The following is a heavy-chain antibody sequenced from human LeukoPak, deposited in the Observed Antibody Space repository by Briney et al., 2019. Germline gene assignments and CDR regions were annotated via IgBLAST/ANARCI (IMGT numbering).Heavy chain of an antibody. Sequence: SETLSLTCVISGNSVSDSSVAWNWIRQSPSRGLEWLGRTQYKSKWFYDYAESVRGRIIINPDTSKNQFSLQLNSVTPDDTAMYFCARQYLAFDYWGQGTLVTVSS. V-gene: IGHV6-1*01. J-gene: IGHJ4*02. CDR1: GNSVSDSSVA. CDR2: TQYKSKWFY. D-gene: IGHD2/OR15-2a*01. CDR3: ARQYLAFDY.